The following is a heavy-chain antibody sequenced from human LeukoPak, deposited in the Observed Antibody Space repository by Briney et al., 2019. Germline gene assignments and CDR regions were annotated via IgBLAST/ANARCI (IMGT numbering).Heavy chain of an antibody. J-gene: IGHJ4*02. D-gene: IGHD3-10*01. CDR3: ARGRVRRVPGSGSYYPDY. Sequence: ASVTVSCKASGYTFTSYDINWVRQAPGQGLEWMGWMNPNSGNTGYAQKFQGRVTMTRNTSISTAYMELSSLRSEDTAVYYCARGRVRRVPGSGSYYPDYWGQGTLVTVSS. CDR2: MNPNSGNT. V-gene: IGHV1-8*01. CDR1: GYTFTSYD.